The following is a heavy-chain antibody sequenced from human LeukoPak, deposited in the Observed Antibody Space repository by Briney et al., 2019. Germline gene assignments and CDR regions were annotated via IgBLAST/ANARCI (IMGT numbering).Heavy chain of an antibody. CDR3: ARGLVIDY. D-gene: IGHD5-12*01. CDR2: ISRSGSTI. J-gene: IGHJ4*02. CDR1: GLTFSSYG. V-gene: IGHV3-48*03. Sequence: SLRLSCAASGLTFSSYGMNCVRRAPGRRLEWVSYISRSGSTIYYADPAKGRFTISRDNAKNSVYLQMHSLGAEDTAVYYCARGLVIDYWGQGTLVTVSS.